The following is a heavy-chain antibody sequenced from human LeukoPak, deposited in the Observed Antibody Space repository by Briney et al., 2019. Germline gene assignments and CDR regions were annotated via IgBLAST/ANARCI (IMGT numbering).Heavy chain of an antibody. D-gene: IGHD3-22*01. CDR2: IYYSGST. CDR3: AREGMIATGREPAES. Sequence: SETLPLTCSVSGGSISSSYWSWIRQAPGKGLEWIGQIYYSGSTNYNPSLKSRVTISVDTSKNQFSLKLSSVTAADTAVYYCAREGMIATGREPAESWGQETMVPVSS. CDR1: GGSISSSY. V-gene: IGHV4-59*01. J-gene: IGHJ3*01.